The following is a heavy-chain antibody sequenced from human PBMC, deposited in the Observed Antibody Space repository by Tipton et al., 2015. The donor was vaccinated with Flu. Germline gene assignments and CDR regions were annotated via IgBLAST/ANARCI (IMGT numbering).Heavy chain of an antibody. V-gene: IGHV3-9*01. J-gene: IGHJ4*02. CDR3: AKGGYYSYVWGSYQTGNPDY. Sequence: RSLRLSCEASGFTFDDFVMHWVRQAPGKGLEWVSSISWDRGSIGYADSVRGRFTISRDNAKNSLYLQMDSLRPEDTALYYCAKGGYYSYVWGSYQTGNPDYWGQGALVTVSS. CDR2: ISWDRGSI. D-gene: IGHD3-16*02. CDR1: GFTFDDFV.